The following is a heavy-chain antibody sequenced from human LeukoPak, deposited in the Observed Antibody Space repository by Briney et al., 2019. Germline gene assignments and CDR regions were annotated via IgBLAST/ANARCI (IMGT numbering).Heavy chain of an antibody. CDR1: GFTFSSYT. Sequence: GGSLRLSCAASGFTFSSYTMNWVRQAPGKGLEWVSSIGTSSSYIYYADSVKGRFTISRDNAKNSLFLQMNSLRADDTAVYYCARDPGIAVAGRNYFGYWGQGTLVTVSS. CDR2: IGTSSSYI. CDR3: ARDPGIAVAGRNYFGY. D-gene: IGHD6-19*01. V-gene: IGHV3-21*01. J-gene: IGHJ4*02.